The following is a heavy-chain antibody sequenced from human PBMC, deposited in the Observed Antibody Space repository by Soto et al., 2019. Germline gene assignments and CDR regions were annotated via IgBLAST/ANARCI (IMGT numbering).Heavy chain of an antibody. Sequence: QVQLVESGGGVVQPGRSLRLSCAASGFTFSSYGMHWVRQAPGKGLEWAAVISYDGSNKYYADSVKGRFTISRDNSKNTLYLQMNSLRAEDTAVYYCAISTYYGLWSGYSPPLDYWGQGTLVTVSS. CDR3: AISTYYGLWSGYSPPLDY. CDR2: ISYDGSNK. CDR1: GFTFSSYG. D-gene: IGHD3-3*01. V-gene: IGHV3-30*03. J-gene: IGHJ4*02.